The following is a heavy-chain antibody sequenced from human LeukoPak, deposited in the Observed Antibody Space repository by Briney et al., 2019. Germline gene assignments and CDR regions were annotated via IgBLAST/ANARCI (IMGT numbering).Heavy chain of an antibody. CDR3: ARDNVDTATLYYFDY. D-gene: IGHD5-18*01. Sequence: SETLSLTCTVSGGTISRYYWSWIRQSPGGGLEWIGYIYSSGSTNYNPSLKSRVTISVDTSKNQFSLKLSSVTAADTAVYYCARDNVDTATLYYFDYWGQGTLVTVSS. CDR2: IYSSGST. V-gene: IGHV4-59*12. CDR1: GGTISRYY. J-gene: IGHJ4*02.